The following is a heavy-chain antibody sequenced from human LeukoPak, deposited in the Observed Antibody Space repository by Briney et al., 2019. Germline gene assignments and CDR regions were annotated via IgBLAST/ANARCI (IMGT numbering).Heavy chain of an antibody. CDR2: IYTSGSTNYNP. V-gene: IGHV4-4*09. CDR1: GGSISSYY. J-gene: IGHJ6*03. D-gene: IGHD1-1*01. Sequence: SETLSLTCTVSGGSISSYYWNWIRQPPGKGLEWIGYIYTSGSTNYNPNYNPSLRSRVTISVDTSKNQFSLKLSSVTAADTAVYYCARLRLRVTTRDYYYMDVWGKGTTVTVSS. CDR3: ARLRLRVTTRDYYYMDV.